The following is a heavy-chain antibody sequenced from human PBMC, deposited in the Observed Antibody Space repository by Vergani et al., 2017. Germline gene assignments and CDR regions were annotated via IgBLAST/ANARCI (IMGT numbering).Heavy chain of an antibody. CDR3: VRDFHSRGPFDV. CDR1: GVSITGGNY. V-gene: IGHV4-38-2*02. J-gene: IGHJ4*02. D-gene: IGHD3/OR15-3a*01. CDR2: VFHLGTL. Sequence: QVQLQESGPGLLRPSETLSLTCRVSGVSITGGNYWGWVRQSPVSGLEWLGSVFHLGTLYYNPSLQSRVTISMAANNHFSLKLTSVTAADTAVYYCVRDFHSRGPFDVWGQGSLVTVAS.